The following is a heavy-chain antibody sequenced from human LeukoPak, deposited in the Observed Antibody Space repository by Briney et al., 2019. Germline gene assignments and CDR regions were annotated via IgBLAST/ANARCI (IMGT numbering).Heavy chain of an antibody. J-gene: IGHJ3*02. CDR3: ASKRITMIVVAPTEAFDI. Sequence: PSETLSLTCTVSGGSISSSSYYWGWIRQPPGKGLEWIGSIYYSGSTYYNPSLKSRVTISVDTSKNQFSLKLSSVTAADTAVYYCASKRITMIVVAPTEAFDIWGQGTMVTVSS. CDR1: GGSISSSSYY. CDR2: IYYSGST. D-gene: IGHD3-22*01. V-gene: IGHV4-39*01.